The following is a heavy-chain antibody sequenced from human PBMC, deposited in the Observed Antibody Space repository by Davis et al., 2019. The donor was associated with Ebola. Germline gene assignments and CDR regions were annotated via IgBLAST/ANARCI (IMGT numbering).Heavy chain of an antibody. J-gene: IGHJ4*02. CDR3: ARGVYGAYFDY. Sequence: PSGTLSLTCTVFGSSFITYYMSSIPQPPGKGLEWIGYIEHHGRTEYIPSLNNRVTISLDTSKNQFSLKMNSVTAADTAVYYCARGVYGAYFDYWCQGTLVTVCS. CDR1: GSSFITYY. D-gene: IGHD4-17*01. CDR2: IEHHGRT. V-gene: IGHV4-59*01.